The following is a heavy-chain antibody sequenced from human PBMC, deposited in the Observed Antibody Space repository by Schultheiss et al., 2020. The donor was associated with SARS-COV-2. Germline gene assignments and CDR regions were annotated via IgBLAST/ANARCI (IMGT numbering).Heavy chain of an antibody. V-gene: IGHV3-20*04. Sequence: GGSLRLSCAASGFTFDDYGMSWVRQAPGKGLEWVSGINWNGGSTGYADSVKGRFTISRDNAKNSLYLQMNSLRAEDTAVYYCAKAFTVTWPHRFDYWGQGTLVTVSS. CDR2: INWNGGST. J-gene: IGHJ4*02. CDR3: AKAFTVTWPHRFDY. D-gene: IGHD4-11*01. CDR1: GFTFDDYG.